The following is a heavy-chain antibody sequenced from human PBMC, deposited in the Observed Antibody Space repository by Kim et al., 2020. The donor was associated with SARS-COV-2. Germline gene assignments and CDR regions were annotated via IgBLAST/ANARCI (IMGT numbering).Heavy chain of an antibody. CDR1: GASVSSSSLY. Sequence: SETLSLTCNVSGASVSSSSLYWGWFRQPPGKGLEWIGSMSYGGPTDYNPSLRSRLFMSVDTSKNQFFLKLSSMIAADTAVYYCAANWDYWGQGTLVTGPS. CDR2: MSYGGPT. V-gene: IGHV4-39*01. J-gene: IGHJ4*02. CDR3: AANWDY.